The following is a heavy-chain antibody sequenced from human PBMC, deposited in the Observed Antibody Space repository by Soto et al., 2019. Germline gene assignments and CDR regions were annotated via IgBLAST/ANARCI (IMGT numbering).Heavy chain of an antibody. V-gene: IGHV1-8*01. D-gene: IGHD3-9*01. CDR2: MNPNSGNT. J-gene: IGHJ3*02. CDR3: ASSDRTGGQHITYAFDI. CDR1: GYTFTSYD. Sequence: ASVKVSCKAPGYTFTSYDINWVRQATGQGLEWMAWMNPNSGNTGYAQKFQGRVTMTRNTSISTAYMELSSLSSEDTAVYYCASSDRTGGQHITYAFDIWDQGTMVTVSS.